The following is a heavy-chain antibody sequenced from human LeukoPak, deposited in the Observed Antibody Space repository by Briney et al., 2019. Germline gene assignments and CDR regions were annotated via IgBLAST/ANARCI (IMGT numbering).Heavy chain of an antibody. J-gene: IGHJ4*02. Sequence: GESLKISCKGSGYTFPNYWIGWVRQMPGKGLEWMGLIYPSDSDTRYSPSFEGQVTISADKSISTTYLQWNSLKASDTAMYYCARQVSYYSASEDWGQGTLVTVSS. V-gene: IGHV5-51*01. CDR2: IYPSDSDT. CDR1: GYTFPNYW. D-gene: IGHD3-22*01. CDR3: ARQVSYYSASED.